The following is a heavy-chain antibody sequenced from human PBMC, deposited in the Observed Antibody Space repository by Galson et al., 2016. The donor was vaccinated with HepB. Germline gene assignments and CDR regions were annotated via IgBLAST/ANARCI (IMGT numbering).Heavy chain of an antibody. CDR1: GFNFNTFW. CDR3: ARDLGGYGGY. CDR2: IETDERIT. Sequence: SLRLSCAASGFNFNTFWMHWVRQVPGNGLAWVSRIETDERITNYADSVRGRFTISRDNTKNTLFLQMNSLRAEDTAVYYCARDLGGYGGYWGQGTLVTVSS. J-gene: IGHJ4*02. V-gene: IGHV3-74*01. D-gene: IGHD5-12*01.